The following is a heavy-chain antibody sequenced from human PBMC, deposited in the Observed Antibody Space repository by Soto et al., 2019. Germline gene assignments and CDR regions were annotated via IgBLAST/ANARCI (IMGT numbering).Heavy chain of an antibody. CDR1: GYSFSNFW. CDR2: IYPDDSNT. J-gene: IGHJ4*02. D-gene: IGHD3-3*02. CDR3: TLFSNSPTRFDY. V-gene: IGHV5-51*01. Sequence: GESLKISCKASGYSFSNFWIGWVRHMPDKGLEWMGIIYPDDSNTRYNPSFQGQVTISADKSISTAYLQLSSLKATDTAMYYCTLFSNSPTRFDYWGQGTLVTVSS.